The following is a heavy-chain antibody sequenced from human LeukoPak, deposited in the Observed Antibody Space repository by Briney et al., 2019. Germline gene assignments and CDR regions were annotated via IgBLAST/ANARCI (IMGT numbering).Heavy chain of an antibody. CDR3: ARVAGYCVGTTCYAFYFDY. CDR1: GGSISSYY. Sequence: TSETLSLTCTVSGGSISSYYWSWIRQPPGKGPEWIGYIYYSGSTNNNPSLKSRVTISIDTSKTQLSLNLRSVTAADTAVYYCARVAGYCVGTTCYAFYFDYWGQGTLVTVSS. V-gene: IGHV4-59*01. D-gene: IGHD2-2*01. CDR2: IYYSGST. J-gene: IGHJ4*02.